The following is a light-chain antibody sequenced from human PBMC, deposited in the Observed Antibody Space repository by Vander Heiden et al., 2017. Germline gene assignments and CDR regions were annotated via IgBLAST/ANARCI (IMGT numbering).Light chain of an antibody. V-gene: IGLV2-14*01. CDR3: SSYTSSSPLV. J-gene: IGLJ3*02. Sequence: SALPPPPSLSCSPPLSITSSCTGTRSDVGGYNYVSWYQQHPGKAPKLMIYDVSNRPSGVSNRFSGSKSGNTASLTISGLQAEDEADYYCSSYTSSSPLVFGGGTKLTVL. CDR1: RSDVGGYNY. CDR2: DVS.